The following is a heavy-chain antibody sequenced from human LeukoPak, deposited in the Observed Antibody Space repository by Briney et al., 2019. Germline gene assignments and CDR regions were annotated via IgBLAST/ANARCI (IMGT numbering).Heavy chain of an antibody. CDR1: GFTFSSYG. CDR3: ARESRGMLSFDY. CDR2: ISHDGSDK. V-gene: IGHV3-30*03. Sequence: GGSLRLSCAASGFTFSSYGMTWVRQAPGKGLEWVAMISHDGSDKSYIDSVKGRFTISRDKSKNTLYLQMDSLRAEDTALYYCARESRGMLSFDYWGQGTLVTVSS. D-gene: IGHD3-10*01. J-gene: IGHJ4*02.